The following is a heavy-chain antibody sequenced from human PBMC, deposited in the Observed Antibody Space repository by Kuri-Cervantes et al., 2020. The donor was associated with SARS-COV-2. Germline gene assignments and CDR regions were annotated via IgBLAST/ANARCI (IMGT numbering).Heavy chain of an antibody. Sequence: ASVKVSFKGSGYSFTTYWIGWVRQMPGKGLEWMGIIYPGDSDTRYSPSFQGQVTISADKSISTAYLQWSSLKASDTAMYYCARRDFGSGSYYLDYWGQGTLVTVSS. CDR3: ARRDFGSGSYYLDY. J-gene: IGHJ4*02. D-gene: IGHD3-10*01. V-gene: IGHV5-51*01. CDR1: GYSFTTYW. CDR2: IYPGDSDT.